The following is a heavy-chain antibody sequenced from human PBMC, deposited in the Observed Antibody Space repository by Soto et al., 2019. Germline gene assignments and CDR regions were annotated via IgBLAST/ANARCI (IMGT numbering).Heavy chain of an antibody. J-gene: IGHJ6*02. CDR2: ISYDGSNK. V-gene: IGHV3-30*18. Sequence: GGSLRLSCAASGFTFSSYGMHWVRQAPGKGLEWVAVISYDGSNKYYADSVKGRFTISRDNSKNTLYLQMNSLRAEDTAVYYCAKDLDAWFLYGSGTNLPYYYYGMDVWGQGTTVTVSS. D-gene: IGHD3-10*01. CDR1: GFTFSSYG. CDR3: AKDLDAWFLYGSGTNLPYYYYGMDV.